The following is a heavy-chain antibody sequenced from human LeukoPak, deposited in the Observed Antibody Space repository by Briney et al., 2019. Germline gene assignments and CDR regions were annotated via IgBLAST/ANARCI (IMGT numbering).Heavy chain of an antibody. Sequence: GGSLRLSCAASEFTFSDHYMTWIRQSPGKGLEWISYISPSAYSTYYADSVKGRFSISRDNAKNSLYLQMNSLGVEYTAIYYCARGKRRFDIWGQGTLVTVSS. J-gene: IGHJ4*02. CDR3: ARGKRRFDI. V-gene: IGHV3-11*01. CDR2: ISPSAYST. CDR1: EFTFSDHY.